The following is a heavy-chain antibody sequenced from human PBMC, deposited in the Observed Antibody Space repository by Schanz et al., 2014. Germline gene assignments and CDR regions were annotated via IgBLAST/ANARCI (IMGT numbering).Heavy chain of an antibody. CDR3: ARDGGRDGYNLAFDV. V-gene: IGHV3-23*01. CDR2: ISSSGST. J-gene: IGHJ3*01. CDR1: GFTFSSYG. Sequence: EGQLLESGGGLVQPGGSLRLSCAASGFTFSSYGMSWVCQAPGKGLEWVSGISSSGSTYYADSVKGRFTISRDNAKNSLYLEMTSLRGEDTAVYYCARDGGRDGYNLAFDVWGQGTLVTVSS. D-gene: IGHD5-12*01.